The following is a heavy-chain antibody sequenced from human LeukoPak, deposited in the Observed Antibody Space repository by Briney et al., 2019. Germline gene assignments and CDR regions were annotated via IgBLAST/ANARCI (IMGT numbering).Heavy chain of an antibody. CDR3: ARALYDSSGYYYYYYYMDV. CDR1: GGSFSSYY. CDR2: IYYSGST. J-gene: IGHJ6*03. V-gene: IGHV4-59*01. D-gene: IGHD3-22*01. Sequence: PSETLSLTCAVYGGSFSSYYWSWIRQPPGKGLEWIGYIYYSGSTNYNPSLKSRVTISVDTSKNQFSLKLSSVTAANTAVYYCARALYDSSGYYYYYYYMDVWGKGTTVTVSS.